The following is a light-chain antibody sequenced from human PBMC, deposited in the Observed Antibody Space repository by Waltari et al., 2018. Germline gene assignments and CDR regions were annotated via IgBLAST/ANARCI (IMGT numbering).Light chain of an antibody. CDR3: QTGGHGTWV. CDR2: FTSDGSH. V-gene: IGLV4-69*01. Sequence: QLVLTQSPSASASLGASVKLTCTLSSGHSTNVIAWLQKRPEKGPRLVMKFTSDGSHSKGDEIPDRFSGSSSGAERYLTISSLQSEDEADYYCQTGGHGTWVFGGGTKLTVL. J-gene: IGLJ3*02. CDR1: SGHSTNV.